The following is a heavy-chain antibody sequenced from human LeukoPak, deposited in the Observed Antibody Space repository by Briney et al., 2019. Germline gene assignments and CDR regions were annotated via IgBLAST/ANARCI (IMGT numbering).Heavy chain of an antibody. Sequence: GGSLRLSCAASGFTFSSYAMSWVRQAPGKGLEWVSAISGSGGSTYYADSVKGRFTISRDNSKNTLYLQMNSLRAEDTAVYYCAKNTVGGRVRGLIKGAPIDYWGQGTLVTVSS. V-gene: IGHV3-23*01. J-gene: IGHJ4*02. CDR1: GFTFSSYA. D-gene: IGHD3-10*01. CDR3: AKNTVGGRVRGLIKGAPIDY. CDR2: ISGSGGST.